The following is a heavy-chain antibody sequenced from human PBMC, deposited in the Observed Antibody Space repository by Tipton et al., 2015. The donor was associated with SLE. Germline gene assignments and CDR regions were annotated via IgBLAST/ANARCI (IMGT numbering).Heavy chain of an antibody. V-gene: IGHV4-34*01. CDR2: IYHSGST. Sequence: LRLSCAAYGGSFSGYYWSWIRQPPGKGLEWIGYIYHSGSTNYNPSLKSRVTISVDTSKNQFSLKLSSVTAADTAVYYCASPAYYDFWSDSDAFDIWGQGTMVTVSS. CDR1: GGSFSGYY. J-gene: IGHJ3*02. D-gene: IGHD3-3*01. CDR3: ASPAYYDFWSDSDAFDI.